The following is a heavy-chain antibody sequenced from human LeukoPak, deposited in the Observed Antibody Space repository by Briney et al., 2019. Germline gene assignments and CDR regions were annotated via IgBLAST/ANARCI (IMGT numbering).Heavy chain of an antibody. D-gene: IGHD3-9*01. CDR3: ARVLRYFDWDNWFDP. CDR2: ISSSSSYI. CDR1: GFTFSSYS. Sequence: GGSLRLSCAASGFTFSSYSMNWVRQAPGKGLEWVSSISSSSSYIYYADSVKGRFTISRDNAKNSLYLQMNSLRAEDTAVYYCARVLRYFDWDNWFDPWGQGTLVTVSS. J-gene: IGHJ5*02. V-gene: IGHV3-21*01.